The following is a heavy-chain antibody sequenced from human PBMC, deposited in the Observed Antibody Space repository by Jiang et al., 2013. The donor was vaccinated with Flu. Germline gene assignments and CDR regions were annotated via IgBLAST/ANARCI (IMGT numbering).Heavy chain of an antibody. V-gene: IGHV4-4*07. Sequence: GSGLVKPSETLSLTCTVSGASIISNYWNWIRQPAGKGLEWIGRVYNTANTYYNPSLKSRVTMSVHTSTNQFSLELTSTTAADTAVYYCARERLGNPAVQAGYYFDVWGKGDHGHRLL. CDR2: VYNTANT. CDR3: ARERLGNPAVQAGYYFDV. J-gene: IGHJ6*03. CDR1: GASIISNY. D-gene: IGHD2-2*01.